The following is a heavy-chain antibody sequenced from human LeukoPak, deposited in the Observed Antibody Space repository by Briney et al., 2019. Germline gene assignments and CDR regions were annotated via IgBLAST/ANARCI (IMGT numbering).Heavy chain of an antibody. CDR1: GFTFSGSA. Sequence: GGSLKLSCAASGFTFSGSAMHWVRQASGKGLEWVGRIRSKANSYATAYAAPVKGRFTISRDDSKNTAYLQMNSLKTEDTAVYYCTYVDFDYWGQGTLVTVSS. J-gene: IGHJ4*02. D-gene: IGHD3-16*01. CDR3: TYVDFDY. V-gene: IGHV3-73*01. CDR2: IRSKANSYAT.